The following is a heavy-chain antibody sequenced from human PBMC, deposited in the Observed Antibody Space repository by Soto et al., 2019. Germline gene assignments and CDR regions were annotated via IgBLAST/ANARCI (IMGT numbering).Heavy chain of an antibody. V-gene: IGHV3-73*01. D-gene: IGHD4-17*01. Sequence: EVQLVESGGGLVQPGGSLKLSCAASGFTFSGSAMHWVRQASGKGLEWVGRIRSKANSYATAYAASVKGRFTISRDDSKITGYLQMNSLKTEDTAVYYCTRGDYGDYVGWFDPWGQGTLVTVSS. CDR2: IRSKANSYAT. CDR1: GFTFSGSA. J-gene: IGHJ5*02. CDR3: TRGDYGDYVGWFDP.